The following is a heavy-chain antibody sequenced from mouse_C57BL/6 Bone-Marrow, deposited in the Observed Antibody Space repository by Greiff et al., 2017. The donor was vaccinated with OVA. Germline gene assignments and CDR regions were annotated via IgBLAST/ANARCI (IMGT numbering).Heavy chain of an antibody. J-gene: IGHJ3*01. CDR1: GYTFTDYY. V-gene: IGHV1-26*01. CDR2: INPNNGGT. Sequence: EVQLQQSGPELVKPGASVKISCKASGYTFTDYYMNWVKQSHGKSLEWIGDINPNNGGTSYNQKFKGKATLTVDKSSSTAYMELRSLTSADSAVYYCARRVFAYWGQGTLVTVSA. CDR3: ARRVFAY.